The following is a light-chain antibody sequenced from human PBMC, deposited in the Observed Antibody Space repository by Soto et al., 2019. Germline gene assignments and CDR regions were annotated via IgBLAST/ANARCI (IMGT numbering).Light chain of an antibody. V-gene: IGKV3-15*01. CDR2: GAS. Sequence: EIILTQSPATLSVSPGETATLSCMASQSVSSSLAWYQQTPGRAPRLLIYGASNRATDIPTRFSGSGSGTEFTLTISSLQSEDFAVYYCQQYNNWPPLTFGGGTKVEIK. CDR3: QQYNNWPPLT. CDR1: QSVSSS. J-gene: IGKJ4*01.